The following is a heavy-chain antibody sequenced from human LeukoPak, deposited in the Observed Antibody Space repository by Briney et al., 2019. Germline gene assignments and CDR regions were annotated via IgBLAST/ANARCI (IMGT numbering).Heavy chain of an antibody. D-gene: IGHD2-2*01. CDR3: AAQCQLLFAVDY. J-gene: IGHJ4*02. Sequence: GGSLRLSCAASGFTFSSYAMSWVRQAPGKGLEWVSAISGSGGSTYYADSVKGRFTISRDNSKNTLYLQMNSLGAEDTAVYYCAAQCQLLFAVDYWGQGTLVTVSS. CDR1: GFTFSSYA. CDR2: ISGSGGST. V-gene: IGHV3-23*01.